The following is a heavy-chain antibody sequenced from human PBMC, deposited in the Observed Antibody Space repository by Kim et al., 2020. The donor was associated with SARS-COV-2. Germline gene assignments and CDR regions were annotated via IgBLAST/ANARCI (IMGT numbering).Heavy chain of an antibody. Sequence: ASVKVSCKTSGYSFTGYYMHWVRQAPGQGLEWMGRINPNSGDTNSAQKFQGRFTMTMDTSISTAYMELSRLIFDDTAVYYCARERREIAAGGTFFDYWGQGTVVTVSS. CDR2: INPNSGDT. D-gene: IGHD6-13*01. CDR1: GYSFTGYY. CDR3: ARERREIAAGGTFFDY. J-gene: IGHJ4*02. V-gene: IGHV1-2*06.